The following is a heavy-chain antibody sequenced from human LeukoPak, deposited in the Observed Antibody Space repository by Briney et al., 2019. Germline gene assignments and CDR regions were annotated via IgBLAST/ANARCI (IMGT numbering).Heavy chain of an antibody. J-gene: IGHJ4*02. Sequence: ASVKVSCKASGYTFTSYDINWVRQATGQGLEWMGWMNPNSGNTGYAQKFQGRVTMTRNTSISTAYMELSSPRSEDTAVYYCARGRREVRGVTQYFDYWGQGTLVTVSS. CDR3: ARGRREVRGVTQYFDY. D-gene: IGHD3-10*01. CDR2: MNPNSGNT. V-gene: IGHV1-8*01. CDR1: GYTFTSYD.